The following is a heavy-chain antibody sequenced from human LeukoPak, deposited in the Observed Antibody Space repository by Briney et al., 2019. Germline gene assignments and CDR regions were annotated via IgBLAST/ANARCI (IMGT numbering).Heavy chain of an antibody. CDR1: GFTFSSYA. D-gene: IGHD3-22*01. CDR2: ISGSGGST. V-gene: IGHV3-23*01. Sequence: GGSLRLSCAASGFTFSSYAMSWVRQAPGKGLEWISAISGSGGSTYYADSVKGRFTISRDNSKNTLYLQMNSLRAEDTAVYYCAKDQKRSLLRDYWGQGTLVTVSS. CDR3: AKDQKRSLLRDY. J-gene: IGHJ4*02.